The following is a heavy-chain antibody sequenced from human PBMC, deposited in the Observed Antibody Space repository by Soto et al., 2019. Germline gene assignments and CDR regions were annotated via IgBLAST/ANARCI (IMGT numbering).Heavy chain of an antibody. Sequence: QVQLVQSGAEVKKPGSSVKVSCTASGGTFSSYAISWVRQAPGQGLEWMGGIIPIPGTAHYAQKFQGRVTITADESTSTAYMELSSLRSEDTAVYYCARSQGSSTSLEIYYYYYYGMDVWGQGTTVTVSS. CDR3: ARSQGSSTSLEIYYYYYYGMDV. J-gene: IGHJ6*02. CDR1: GGTFSSYA. CDR2: IIPIPGTA. V-gene: IGHV1-69*01. D-gene: IGHD2-2*01.